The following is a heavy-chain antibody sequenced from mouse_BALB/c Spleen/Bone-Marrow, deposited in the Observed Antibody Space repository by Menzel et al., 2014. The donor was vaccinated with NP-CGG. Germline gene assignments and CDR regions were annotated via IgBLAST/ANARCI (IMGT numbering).Heavy chain of an antibody. CDR1: GYTFTSYW. CDR3: ARYDNYDAMDY. V-gene: IGHV1S81*02. J-gene: IGHJ4*01. CDR2: INPSNGRT. D-gene: IGHD2-3*01. Sequence: QVQLQQSGAELVKPGASVKLPCKASGYTFTSYWMHWVKQRPGQGLEWIGEINPSNGRTNYNETLKSKATLTVDKSSTTAYMQLSSLTSDDSAVYYCARYDNYDAMDYWGQGTSVTVSS.